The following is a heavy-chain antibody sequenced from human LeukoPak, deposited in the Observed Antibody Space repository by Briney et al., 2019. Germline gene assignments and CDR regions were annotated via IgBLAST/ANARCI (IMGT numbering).Heavy chain of an antibody. D-gene: IGHD3-10*01. CDR2: VSYDGSNT. CDR1: GIIFSTYG. V-gene: IGHV3-30*18. CDR3: AKGRYSGSGSYSGFDY. Sequence: GGSLRLSCAASGIIFSTYGMHWVRQAPGKGLEWVAVVSYDGSNTYYGDSVKGRFTISRDNSKNTLYLQMNSLRAEDTAVYYCAKGRYSGSGSYSGFDYWGQGTLVTVSS. J-gene: IGHJ4*02.